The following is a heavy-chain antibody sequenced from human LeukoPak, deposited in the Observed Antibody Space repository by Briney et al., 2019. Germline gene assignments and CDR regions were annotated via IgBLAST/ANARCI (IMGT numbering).Heavy chain of an antibody. CDR3: AREGGFFRPLDY. D-gene: IGHD3-3*01. CDR2: VHLDGKT. V-gene: IGHV4-4*02. CDR1: GGSVTSTNW. J-gene: IGHJ4*02. Sequence: PSETLSLTCGVSGGSVTSTNWWTWLRQPPGKGLEWIGEVHLDGKTNYNPSLKSRLTISVDLSEFHISLRLTSVTAADTAVYYCAREGGFFRPLDYSGQGTLVT.